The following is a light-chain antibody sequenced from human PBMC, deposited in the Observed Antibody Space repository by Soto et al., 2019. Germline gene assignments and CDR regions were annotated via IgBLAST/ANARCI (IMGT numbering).Light chain of an antibody. CDR1: QSIGLA. V-gene: IGKV3-11*01. J-gene: IGKJ1*01. Sequence: EIVLTQSPGTLSLSPVERATLSFRASQSIGLAIAWYQHKPGQAPRLLIYGASSRATGIPDRLSGSGSGKDFTLTISSLETQAFAVYYCQQLTDWPQQWTFGHGTKVDIK. CDR2: GAS. CDR3: QQLTDWPQQWT.